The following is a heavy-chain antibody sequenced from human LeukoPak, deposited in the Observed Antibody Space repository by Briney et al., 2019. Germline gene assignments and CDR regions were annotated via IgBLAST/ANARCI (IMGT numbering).Heavy chain of an antibody. CDR1: GGSISNYY. D-gene: IGHD6-13*01. CDR3: ARDPSYSTNSYYYYYGMDV. V-gene: IGHV4-59*01. CDR2: MYHSGST. J-gene: IGHJ6*02. Sequence: SETLSLTCTVSGGSISNYYWSWTRQPPGKGLEWIGYMYHSGSTNYNPSLKSRVTISADTSKNPFSLKLSSVTAADTAVYYCARDPSYSTNSYYYYYGMDVWGQGTTVTVSS.